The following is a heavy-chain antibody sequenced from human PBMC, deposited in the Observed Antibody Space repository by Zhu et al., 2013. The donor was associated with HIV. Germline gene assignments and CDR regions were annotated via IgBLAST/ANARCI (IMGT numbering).Heavy chain of an antibody. Sequence: VQLVESGGGVVQPGTSLRLSCAVSGFSFSAYDVHWVRQAPGKGLEWVAVTSIDGNTKFYTDSVKGRFTISRDNSMNTLYLLMDSLRVEDTAVYYCARDITLGAPDYLDWWGQGTLVTVSS. V-gene: IGHV3-30-3*01. D-gene: IGHD3-16*01. CDR1: GFSFSAYD. CDR3: ARDITLGAPDYLDW. J-gene: IGHJ4*02. CDR2: TSIDGNTK.